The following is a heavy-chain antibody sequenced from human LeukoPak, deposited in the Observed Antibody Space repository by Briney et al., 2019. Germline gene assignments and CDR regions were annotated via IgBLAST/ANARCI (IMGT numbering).Heavy chain of an antibody. CDR2: INPTSGGT. V-gene: IGHV1-2*02. Sequence: ASVKVSCKASGYRFTGYYMHWVRQAPGQGPEWMGWINPTSGGTKYARKFQGRVTMTRDSSISTAYMELNRLRYDDTAVYYCARDDIGATGTRVGRYWGQGTLVTVSS. J-gene: IGHJ4*02. CDR3: ARDDIGATGTRVGRY. CDR1: GYRFTGYY. D-gene: IGHD6-13*01.